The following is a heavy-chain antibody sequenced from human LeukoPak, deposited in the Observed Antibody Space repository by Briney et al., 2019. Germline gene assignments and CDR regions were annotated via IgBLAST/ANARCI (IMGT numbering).Heavy chain of an antibody. CDR1: GGSISSSSYY. D-gene: IGHD3-22*01. CDR3: ARGGGSSGYYYSD. J-gene: IGHJ4*02. V-gene: IGHV4-39*01. CDR2: IYYSGST. Sequence: SETLSLTCTVSGGSISSSSYYWGWIRQPPGKGLEWIGSIYYSGSTYYNPSLKSRVTISVDTSKNQFSLKLSSVSAADTAVYYCARGGGSSGYYYSDWGQGTLVTVSS.